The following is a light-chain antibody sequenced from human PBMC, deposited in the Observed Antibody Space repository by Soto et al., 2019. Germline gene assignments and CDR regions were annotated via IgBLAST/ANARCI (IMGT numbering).Light chain of an antibody. Sequence: AVVTQEPSLTVSPGGTVTLTCGSSTGAVATGHYAYWFHQKPGQAPRPLIYDTYNRFSWTPARFSGSLLGGKAALTLSGAQPEDEADYYCLLYSGGYVFGPGTKVTV. J-gene: IGLJ1*01. CDR3: LLYSGGYV. V-gene: IGLV7-46*01. CDR2: DTY. CDR1: TGAVATGHY.